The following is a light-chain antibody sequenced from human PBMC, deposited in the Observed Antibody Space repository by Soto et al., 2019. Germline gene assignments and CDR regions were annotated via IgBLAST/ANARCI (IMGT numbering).Light chain of an antibody. CDR1: QRVSSN. CDR2: GAS. Sequence: EIVMTQSPATLSVSPGERATLSCRASQRVSSNLAWYQQKPGQAPRLLIYGASTRATGIPARFSGSGSGTEFTLTISSLQSQDFAVYYCQQYNNWPPWAFFGPGTKVDIK. CDR3: QQYNNWPPWAF. J-gene: IGKJ3*01. V-gene: IGKV3-15*01.